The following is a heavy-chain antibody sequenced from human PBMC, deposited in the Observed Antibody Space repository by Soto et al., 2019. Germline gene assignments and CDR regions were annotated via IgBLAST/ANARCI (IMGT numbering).Heavy chain of an antibody. CDR3: ARGLKNYYGVDV. J-gene: IGHJ6*02. Sequence: GGSLRLSCAASGFTFSTYWMHWVRQVPGKGLVWVSRIKGDGSSISYADSVKGRFTISRDNAENTLYPQMGSLRADDTAVYYCARGLKNYYGVDVWGQGTTVTVSS. V-gene: IGHV3-74*01. CDR1: GFTFSTYW. CDR2: IKGDGSSI.